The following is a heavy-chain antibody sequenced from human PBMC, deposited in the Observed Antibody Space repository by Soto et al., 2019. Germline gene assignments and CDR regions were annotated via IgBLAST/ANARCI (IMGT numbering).Heavy chain of an antibody. CDR2: IYYSGST. CDR3: ARASSEELGETSLHS. J-gene: IGHJ5*02. CDR1: GGSISSGGYY. Sequence: SETLSLTCTVSGGSISSGGYYWSWIRQHPGKGLEWIGYIYYSGSTYYNPSLKSRVTISVDTSKNQFSLKLSSVTAADTAVYYCARASSEELGETSLHSWGQAPLVTVS. V-gene: IGHV4-31*03. D-gene: IGHD3-16*01.